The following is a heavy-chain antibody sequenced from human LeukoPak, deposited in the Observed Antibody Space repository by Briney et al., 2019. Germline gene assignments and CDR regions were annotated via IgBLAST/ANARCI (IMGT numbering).Heavy chain of an antibody. V-gene: IGHV3-23*01. CDR3: AKDGVGYYDSSGYPSDY. Sequence: GGSLRLSCAASGFTFSSYAMHWVRQAPGKGLEWVSAISGSGGSTYYADSVKGRFTISRDNSKNTLYLQMNSLRAEDTAVYYCAKDGVGYYDSSGYPSDYWGQGTLVTVSS. CDR2: ISGSGGST. CDR1: GFTFSSYA. D-gene: IGHD3-22*01. J-gene: IGHJ4*02.